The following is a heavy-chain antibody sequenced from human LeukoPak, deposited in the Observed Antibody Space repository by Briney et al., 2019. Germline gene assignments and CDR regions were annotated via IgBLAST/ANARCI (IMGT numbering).Heavy chain of an antibody. CDR1: GFPFSTYA. CDR2: ISEGGDST. D-gene: IGHD3-10*01. V-gene: IGHV3-23*01. CDR3: VKFFLPYLAGGTGSR. J-gene: IGHJ4*02. Sequence: GGSLRLACAASGFPFSTYAMSWVRQAPGVRLEWVSSISEGGDSTHYADSVEGRFTISSDISKNTLYLQMNSLRAEDTALYHGVKFFLPYLAGGTGSRWGQGTLVTVSS.